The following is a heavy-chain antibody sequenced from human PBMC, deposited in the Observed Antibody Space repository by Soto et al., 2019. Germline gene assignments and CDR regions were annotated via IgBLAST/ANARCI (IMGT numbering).Heavy chain of an antibody. V-gene: IGHV3-30*18. CDR2: MSYDGSNE. J-gene: IGHJ4*02. D-gene: IGHD1-26*01. CDR1: GFTFSHYA. Sequence: QVQLVESGGGVVQPGRSLRLSCAASGFTFSHYAMHWVRQAPGKGLEWVALMSYDGSNEYHADSVKGRFTISRDNSKNTLYLRMNSLRAEDTAVYYCAKDGSHNFDYWGQGTLVTVSS. CDR3: AKDGSHNFDY.